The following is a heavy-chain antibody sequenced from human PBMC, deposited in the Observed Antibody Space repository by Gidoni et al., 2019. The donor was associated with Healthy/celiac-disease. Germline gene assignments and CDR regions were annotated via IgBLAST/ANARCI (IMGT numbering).Heavy chain of an antibody. CDR1: GFPFGDYA. CDR3: TREYCSGGSCYPTQPFDY. CDR2: IRSKAYGRTT. D-gene: IGHD2-15*01. V-gene: IGHV3-49*05. J-gene: IGHJ4*02. Sequence: EVQLVESGGGLVKPGRSLRLSCTASGFPFGDYAMTWFRQVPGKGLEWVGFIRSKAYGRTTEYAASVKGRFTISRDDSKSIAYLQMNSLKTEDTAVYYCTREYCSGGSCYPTQPFDYWGQGTLVTVSS.